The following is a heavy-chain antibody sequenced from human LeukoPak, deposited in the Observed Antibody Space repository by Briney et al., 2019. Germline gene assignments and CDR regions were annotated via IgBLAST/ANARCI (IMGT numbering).Heavy chain of an antibody. CDR2: INHSGST. CDR3: ARGQRGPTGLRWKYFDY. D-gene: IGHD4-23*01. CDR1: GGSFSGYY. V-gene: IGHV4-34*01. J-gene: IGHJ4*02. Sequence: SETLSLTCAVNGGSFSGYYWSWIRQPPGKGLEWIGEINHSGSTNYNPSLKSRVTISVDTSKNQFSLKLSSVTAADTAVYYCARGQRGPTGLRWKYFDYWGQGTLVTVSS.